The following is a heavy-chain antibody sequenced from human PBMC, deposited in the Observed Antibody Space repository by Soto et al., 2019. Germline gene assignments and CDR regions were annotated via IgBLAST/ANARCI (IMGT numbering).Heavy chain of an antibody. Sequence: GGSLRLSCAASGFTFSGSAMHWVRQASGKGLEWVGRIRSKANSYATAYAASVKGRFTISRDDSKNTAYLQMNSLKTEDTAVYYCTTSSLIAAAGNWGHGTLVTVSS. CDR1: GFTFSGSA. CDR3: TTSSLIAAAGN. CDR2: IRSKANSYAT. D-gene: IGHD6-13*01. J-gene: IGHJ4*01. V-gene: IGHV3-73*01.